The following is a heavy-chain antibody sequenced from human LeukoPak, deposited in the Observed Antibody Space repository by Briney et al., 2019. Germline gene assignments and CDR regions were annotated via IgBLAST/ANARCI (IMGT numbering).Heavy chain of an antibody. D-gene: IGHD3-10*01. CDR3: ALTVYGSGSYWDY. CDR1: GFTFNAYA. Sequence: GGSLRLSCAASGFTFNAYAMTWVRQAPGKGLEWVSTISGHGDESFYADSVKGRFTISRDNSKNTLYLQMNSLRAEDTAVYYCALTVYGSGSYWDYWGQGTLVTVSS. J-gene: IGHJ4*02. CDR2: ISGHGDES. V-gene: IGHV3-23*01.